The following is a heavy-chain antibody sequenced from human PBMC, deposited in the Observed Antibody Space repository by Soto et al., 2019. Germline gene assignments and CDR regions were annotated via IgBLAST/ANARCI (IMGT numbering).Heavy chain of an antibody. CDR1: GGTFSSYA. CDR3: ARVYTVTNWFDP. V-gene: IGHV1-69*13. CDR2: IIPIFGTA. Sequence: SVKVSCKASGGTFSSYAISWVRQAPGQGLEWMGGIIPIFGTANYAQKFQGRVTITADESTSTAYMELSSLRSEDTAVYYCARVYTVTNWFDPWGQGTLVTVSS. D-gene: IGHD4-17*01. J-gene: IGHJ5*02.